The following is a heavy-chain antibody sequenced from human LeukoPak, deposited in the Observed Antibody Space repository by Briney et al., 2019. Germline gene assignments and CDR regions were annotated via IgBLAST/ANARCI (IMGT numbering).Heavy chain of an antibody. CDR1: GFTFSNYG. D-gene: IGHD3-10*01. V-gene: IGHV3-30*02. CDR3: AKEMVRGVMVY. CDR2: IRYDGSNK. Sequence: GGSRRLSWAAPGFTFSNYGMNGVRQAPGKGPEWGAFIRYDGSNKYYADSVKGRFTISRDNSKNTLYLQMNSLRAEDTAVYYCAKEMVRGVMVYWGQGTLVTVSS. J-gene: IGHJ4*02.